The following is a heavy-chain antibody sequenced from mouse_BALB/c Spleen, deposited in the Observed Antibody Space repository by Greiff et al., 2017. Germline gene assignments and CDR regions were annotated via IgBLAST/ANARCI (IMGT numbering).Heavy chain of an antibody. CDR3: ARDSDYDAWFAY. J-gene: IGHJ3*01. CDR1: GFSLTSYG. Sequence: VQVVESGPGLVAPSQSLSITCTVSGFSLTSYGVHWVRQPPGKGLEWLGVIWAGGSTNYNSALMSRLSISKDNSKSQVFLKMNSLQTDDTAMYYCARDSDYDAWFAYWGQGTLVTVSA. V-gene: IGHV2-9*02. CDR2: IWAGGST. D-gene: IGHD2-4*01.